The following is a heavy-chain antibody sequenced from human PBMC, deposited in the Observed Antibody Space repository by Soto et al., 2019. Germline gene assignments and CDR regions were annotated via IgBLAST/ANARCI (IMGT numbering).Heavy chain of an antibody. Sequence: GGSLRLSCAASGFTFSSYDMHWVRQATGKGLEWVSAIGTAGDTYYPGSVKGRFTISRENAKNSLYLQMNSLRAEDTAVYYCARESYYDSSGYQLDYWGQGTLVTVSS. CDR3: ARESYYDSSGYQLDY. CDR2: IGTAGDT. J-gene: IGHJ4*02. V-gene: IGHV3-13*01. CDR1: GFTFSSYD. D-gene: IGHD3-22*01.